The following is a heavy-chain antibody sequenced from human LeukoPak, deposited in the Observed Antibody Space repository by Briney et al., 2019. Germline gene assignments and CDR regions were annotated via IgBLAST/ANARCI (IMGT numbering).Heavy chain of an antibody. V-gene: IGHV4-39*01. J-gene: IGHJ5*02. Sequence: PSETLSLTCTVSGGSISSSSYYWGWIRQPPGKGLEWIGSIYYSGSTYYNPSLKSRVTISVDTSKNQFSLKLSSVTAADTAVYYCASRSSIEDWFDPWGQGTLVTVSS. D-gene: IGHD5-24*01. CDR3: ASRSSIEDWFDP. CDR2: IYYSGST. CDR1: GGSISSSSYY.